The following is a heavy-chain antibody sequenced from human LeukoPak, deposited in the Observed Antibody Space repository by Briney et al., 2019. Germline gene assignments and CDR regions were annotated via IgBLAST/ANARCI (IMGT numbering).Heavy chain of an antibody. V-gene: IGHV3-11*04. D-gene: IGHD3-22*01. CDR2: FRSSSSTI. CDR3: ARDHLYYYDSSGYYCDY. J-gene: IGHJ4*02. Sequence: SGGSLRLSCAASGFPFRDCHMTGTPRAPGRGGEGVSYFRSSSSTIYYADSVKGRFTISRDNAKNSLYLQMNSLRAEDTAVYYCARDHLYYYDSSGYYCDYWGQGTLVTVSS. CDR1: GFPFRDCH.